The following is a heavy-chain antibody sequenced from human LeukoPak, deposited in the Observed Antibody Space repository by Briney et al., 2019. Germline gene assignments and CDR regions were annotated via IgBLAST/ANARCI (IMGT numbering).Heavy chain of an antibody. V-gene: IGHV3-20*04. CDR3: ARTLPYCTNGVCYRGIFDY. CDR2: INWNGGST. D-gene: IGHD2-8*01. J-gene: IGHJ4*02. Sequence: GGSLRLSCAASGFTFDDYGMSWARQAPGKGLEWVSGINWNGGSTGYADSVKGRFTISRDNAKNSLYLQMNSLRAEDTALYYCARTLPYCTNGVCYRGIFDYWGQGTLVTVSS. CDR1: GFTFDDYG.